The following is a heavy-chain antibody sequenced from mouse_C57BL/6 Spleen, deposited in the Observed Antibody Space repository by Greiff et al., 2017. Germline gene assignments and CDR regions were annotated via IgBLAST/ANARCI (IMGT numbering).Heavy chain of an antibody. CDR3: TRFDGDYLGFAY. CDR1: GYTFTSYW. J-gene: IGHJ3*01. CDR2: IDPSDSYT. D-gene: IGHD2-13*01. V-gene: IGHV1-69*01. Sequence: VQLQQPGAELVMPGASVKLSCKASGYTFTSYWMHWVKQRPGQGLEWIGEIDPSDSYTNYNQKFKGKSTLTVDKSSRTAYMLLSSLTSEDSAVYYFTRFDGDYLGFAYWGQGTLVTVSA.